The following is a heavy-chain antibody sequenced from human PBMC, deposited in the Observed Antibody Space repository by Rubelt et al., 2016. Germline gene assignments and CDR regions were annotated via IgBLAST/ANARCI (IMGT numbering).Heavy chain of an antibody. CDR2: IYYSGST. V-gene: IGHV4-39*07. Sequence: QLQLQESGPGLVKPSETLSLTCTVSGGSISSSSYYWGWIRQPPGKGLEWIGSIYYSGSTYYNPSLKSRVTISVDTSKNQFSLMLSSVTAADTAVYYCARGDIAAAGAPFDYWGQGTLVTVSS. CDR3: ARGDIAAAGAPFDY. CDR1: GGSISSSSYY. J-gene: IGHJ4*02. D-gene: IGHD6-13*01.